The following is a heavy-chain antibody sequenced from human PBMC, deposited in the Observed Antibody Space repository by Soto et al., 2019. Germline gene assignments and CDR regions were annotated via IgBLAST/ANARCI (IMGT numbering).Heavy chain of an antibody. D-gene: IGHD6-13*01. J-gene: IGHJ6*02. CDR3: AKGIAAAGPPKYYYYGMVG. V-gene: IGHV3-30*18. Sequence: GGSLRLSCAPSGFTFSRYGMHWVRQAPAKGLEWVAVISYDGSNKYYADSVKGPFTISRDNSKNTLYLQMNSLRAEDTAVYYCAKGIAAAGPPKYYYYGMVGWGQGPTVTVAS. CDR2: ISYDGSNK. CDR1: GFTFSRYG.